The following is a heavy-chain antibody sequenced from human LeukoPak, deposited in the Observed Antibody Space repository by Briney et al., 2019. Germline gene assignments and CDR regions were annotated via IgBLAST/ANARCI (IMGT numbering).Heavy chain of an antibody. V-gene: IGHV4-30-4*01. J-gene: IGHJ4*02. Sequence: SETLSLTCTVSGGSISSGDYYWSWIHQPPGKGLEWIGYIYYSGSTYYNPSLKSRVTISVDTSKNQFSLKLSSVTAADTAVYYCARPDYYDSSGYQYWGQGTLVTVSS. CDR1: GGSISSGDYY. D-gene: IGHD3-22*01. CDR2: IYYSGST. CDR3: ARPDYYDSSGYQY.